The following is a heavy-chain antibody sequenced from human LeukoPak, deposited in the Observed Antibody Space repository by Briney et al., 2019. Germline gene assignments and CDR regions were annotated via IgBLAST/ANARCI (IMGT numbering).Heavy chain of an antibody. Sequence: SVRVSCKASGGTFSSYAISWVRQAPGQGLEWMGRIIPILGIANYAQRFQGRVTITADKTTRTAYMEVSRLRSEDTAVYYCASTPKRSYYYGSGSPGDAFYIWGQGTMVTVSS. J-gene: IGHJ3*02. D-gene: IGHD3-10*01. CDR2: IIPILGIA. V-gene: IGHV1-69*10. CDR1: GGTFSSYA. CDR3: ASTPKRSYYYGSGSPGDAFYI.